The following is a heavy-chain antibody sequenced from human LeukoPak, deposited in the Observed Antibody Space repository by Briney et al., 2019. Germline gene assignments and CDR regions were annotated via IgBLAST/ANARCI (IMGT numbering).Heavy chain of an antibody. Sequence: PSETLSLTCTVSGGSIYSYSWTWIRQPPGKGLEWIGYIYYSGSTNYNPSLKSRVTISVDTSKNQFSLKLNSVTAADTAVYYCARDRGLWFGELLDYWGPGTLVTVSS. V-gene: IGHV4-59*01. CDR3: ARDRGLWFGELLDY. J-gene: IGHJ4*02. D-gene: IGHD3-10*01. CDR1: GGSIYSYS. CDR2: IYYSGST.